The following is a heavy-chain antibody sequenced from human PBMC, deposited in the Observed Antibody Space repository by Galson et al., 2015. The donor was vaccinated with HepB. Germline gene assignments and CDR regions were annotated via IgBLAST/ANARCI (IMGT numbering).Heavy chain of an antibody. V-gene: IGHV3-9*01. J-gene: IGHJ6*03. CDR1: GFTFDDYA. CDR2: ISWNSGSI. Sequence: SLRLSCAASGFTFDDYAMHWVRQAPGKGLEWVSGISWNSGSIGYADSVKGRFTISRDNAKNSLYLQMNSLRAEDTASYYCAKAPGGDYYYYMDVWGKGTTVTVSS. D-gene: IGHD3-10*01. CDR3: AKAPGGDYYYYMDV.